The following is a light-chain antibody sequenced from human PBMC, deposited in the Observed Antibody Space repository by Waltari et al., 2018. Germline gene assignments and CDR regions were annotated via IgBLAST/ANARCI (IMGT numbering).Light chain of an antibody. CDR2: DAS. CDR1: QSVDDY. V-gene: IGKV3-11*01. CDR3: QQRRNWPPT. Sequence: VLTQSPATLSLSPGERVTLSCRASQSVDDYMAWYQQKPGQSPRLLLYDASNRATGIPIRFSGSGFGTDFTLTISSLEPDDFAHYYCQQRRNWPPTFGQGTKVEIK. J-gene: IGKJ1*01.